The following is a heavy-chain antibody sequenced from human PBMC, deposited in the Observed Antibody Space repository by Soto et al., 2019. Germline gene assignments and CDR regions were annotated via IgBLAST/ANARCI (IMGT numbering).Heavy chain of an antibody. CDR2: INHSGST. Sequence: PSETLSVTCAVYGGAFSGYYWSWMRQPPGKGLEWIGEINHSGSTNYNPSLKSRVTISVDTSKNQFSLKLSSVTAADTAVYYCARCKADYYDSSGYCPFDYWGQGTLVTVSS. CDR1: GGAFSGYY. CDR3: ARCKADYYDSSGYCPFDY. V-gene: IGHV4-34*01. J-gene: IGHJ4*02. D-gene: IGHD3-22*01.